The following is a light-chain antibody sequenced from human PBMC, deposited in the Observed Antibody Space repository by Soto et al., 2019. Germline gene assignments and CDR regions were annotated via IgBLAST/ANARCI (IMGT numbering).Light chain of an antibody. CDR3: QQYYSTPYT. CDR2: WAS. CDR1: QSVLYSSNNKNF. V-gene: IGKV4-1*01. J-gene: IGKJ2*01. Sequence: DIVMIQSPDSLAVSLGERATINCKSSQSVLYSSNNKNFLTWYQQKPGQPPRLLISWASTRESGVPDRFSGSGSGTDFTLTISSLQAEDVAVYYCQQYYSTPYTFGQGTKLEIK.